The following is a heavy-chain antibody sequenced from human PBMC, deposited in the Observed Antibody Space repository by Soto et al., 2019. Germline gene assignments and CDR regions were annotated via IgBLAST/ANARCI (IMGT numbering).Heavy chain of an antibody. CDR2: INHSGST. CDR3: ARGTMVAAAFDY. Sequence: QVQLQQWGAGLLKPSETLSLTCAVYGGSFSGYYWSWIRQPPGKGLEWIGEINHSGSTNYIPALKSRVTVSVDTSKNQFSLKLSSVTAADTAVYYCARGTMVAAAFDYWGQGTLVTVSS. D-gene: IGHD2-15*01. V-gene: IGHV4-34*01. J-gene: IGHJ4*02. CDR1: GGSFSGYY.